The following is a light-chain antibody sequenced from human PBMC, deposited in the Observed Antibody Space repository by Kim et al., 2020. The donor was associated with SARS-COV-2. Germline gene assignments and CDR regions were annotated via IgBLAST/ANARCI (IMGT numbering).Light chain of an antibody. Sequence: GQSITISCSGTSSDVGGYNYVSWYQQHPGKAPKLMIYDVSERPAGVSNRFSGSKSGNTASLTISGLQAEDEADYCCSSYASSSTLVFGGGTQLTVL. CDR2: DVS. J-gene: IGLJ2*01. CDR1: SSDVGGYNY. V-gene: IGLV2-14*04. CDR3: SSYASSSTLV.